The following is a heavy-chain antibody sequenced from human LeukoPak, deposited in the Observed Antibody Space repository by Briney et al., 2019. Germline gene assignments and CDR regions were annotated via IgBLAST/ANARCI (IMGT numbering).Heavy chain of an antibody. D-gene: IGHD1-14*01. CDR2: IYYSGST. V-gene: IGHV4-59*12. CDR1: GGSISSYY. Sequence: SETLSLTCTVSGGSISSYYWSWIRQPPGKGLEWIGYIYYSGSTNYNPSLKSRVTISADTSKNQFSLKLSSVTAADTAVYYCARDSPTNYFDYWGQGTLVTVSS. CDR3: ARDSPTNYFDY. J-gene: IGHJ4*02.